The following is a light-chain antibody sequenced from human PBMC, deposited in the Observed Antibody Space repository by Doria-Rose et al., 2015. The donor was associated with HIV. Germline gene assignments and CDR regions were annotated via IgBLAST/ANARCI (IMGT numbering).Light chain of an antibody. CDR1: GSNIGNNY. V-gene: IGLV1-51*01. CDR3: GTWDSSLSGVV. J-gene: IGLJ2*01. CDR2: DNN. Sequence: ELTQPPSVSAAPGQKVTISCSGSGSNIGNNYVSWYQQFPGTAPKVLIYDNNKRPSGIPDRFSASKSGTSATLGITGLQTGDEADYYCGTWDSSLSGVVFGGGTKVTVL.